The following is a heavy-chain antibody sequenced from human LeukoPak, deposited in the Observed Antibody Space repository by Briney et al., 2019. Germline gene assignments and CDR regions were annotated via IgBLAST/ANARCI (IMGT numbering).Heavy chain of an antibody. D-gene: IGHD2-2*01. CDR1: GFTFNNYG. Sequence: GRSLRLSCAASGFTFNNYGMHWVRRAPGKGRGGVAFVRSDGGIKYYADSVKGRFTISRDNSRTTLHLQMNSLRAEDTAVYHCAKDLPAAYFDYWGQGTLVTVSS. CDR3: AKDLPAAYFDY. J-gene: IGHJ4*02. V-gene: IGHV3-30*02. CDR2: VRSDGGIK.